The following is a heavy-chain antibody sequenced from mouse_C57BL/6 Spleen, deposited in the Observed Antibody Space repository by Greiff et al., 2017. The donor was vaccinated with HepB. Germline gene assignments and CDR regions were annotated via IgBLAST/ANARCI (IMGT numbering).Heavy chain of an antibody. Sequence: VQLQQPGAELVKPGASVKLSCKASGYTFTSYWMQWVKQRPGQGLEWIGEIDPSDSYTNYNQKFKGKATLTVDTSSSTAYMQLSSLTSEDSAVYYCARWDSYWGQGTTLTVSS. CDR3: ARWDSY. CDR2: IDPSDSYT. J-gene: IGHJ2*01. V-gene: IGHV1-50*01. CDR1: GYTFTSYW. D-gene: IGHD4-1*01.